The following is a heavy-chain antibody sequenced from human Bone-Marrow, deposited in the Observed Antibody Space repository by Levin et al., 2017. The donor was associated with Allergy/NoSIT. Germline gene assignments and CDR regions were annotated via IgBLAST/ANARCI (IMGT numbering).Heavy chain of an antibody. V-gene: IGHV3-11*06. CDR2: ISTTTYT. CDR1: GFSFSDYY. D-gene: IGHD2-2*01. Sequence: LSLTCAASGFSFSDYYINWIRQTPGKGLEWVSYISTTTYTKYADSVKGRFTISKDNVKNSLHLQMDSLRAEDTAVYYCARGGKGYDDAFDIWGRGTLVTVSS. CDR3: ARGGKGYDDAFDI. J-gene: IGHJ3*02.